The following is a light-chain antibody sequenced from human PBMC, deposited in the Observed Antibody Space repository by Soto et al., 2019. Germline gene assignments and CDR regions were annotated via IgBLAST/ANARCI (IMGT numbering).Light chain of an antibody. CDR1: QRISSY. J-gene: IGKJ1*01. V-gene: IGKV1-39*01. CDR2: AAS. CDR3: QQSYSTPPWT. Sequence: DIQMTQSPSSLSASVGDRVTITGRASQRISSYLNWYQQKPGKAPKLLIYAASSLQSGVPSRFSGSGSGTDFTLTISSLQPEDFATYYCQQSYSTPPWTFGQGTKV.